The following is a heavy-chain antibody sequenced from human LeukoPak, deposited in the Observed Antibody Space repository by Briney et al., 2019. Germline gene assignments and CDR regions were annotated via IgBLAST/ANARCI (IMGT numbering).Heavy chain of an antibody. Sequence: GGSLRLSCAASGFTFSSYGMHWVRQAPGKGLEWVAVISYDGSNKYYADSVKGRFTISRDNSKNTLYLQMNSLRAEDTAVYYCARDPSTSIGDNLPYGMDVWGQGTTVTVSS. V-gene: IGHV3-30*03. D-gene: IGHD3-10*01. CDR1: GFTFSSYG. CDR3: ARDPSTSIGDNLPYGMDV. J-gene: IGHJ6*02. CDR2: ISYDGSNK.